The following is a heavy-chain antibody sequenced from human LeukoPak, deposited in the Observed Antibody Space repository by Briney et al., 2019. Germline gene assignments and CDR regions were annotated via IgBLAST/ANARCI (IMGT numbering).Heavy chain of an antibody. CDR2: SSGSGGST. CDR1: GFTFSSYA. V-gene: IGHV3-23*01. J-gene: IGHJ4*02. D-gene: IGHD6-19*01. Sequence: PGGSLRLSCAASGFTFSSYAMSWVRQAPGKGLEWVSASSGSGGSTYYADSVKGRFTISRDNSKNTLYLQMNSLRAEDTAVYYCAKDSDSSGWYYFDYWGQGTLVTVSS. CDR3: AKDSDSSGWYYFDY.